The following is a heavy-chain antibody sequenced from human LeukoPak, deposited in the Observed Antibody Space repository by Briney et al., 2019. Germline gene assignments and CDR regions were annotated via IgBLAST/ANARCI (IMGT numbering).Heavy chain of an antibody. CDR1: GYTLTELS. D-gene: IGHD1-1*01. Sequence: ASVKVSCKVSGYTLTELSMHWVRQAPGKGLEWMGGFDPEDGETIYAQKFQGRVTMTEDTSTDTAYMELSSLRSEDTAVYYRATAPGTNYYMDVWGKGTTVTVSS. CDR3: ATAPGTNYYMDV. V-gene: IGHV1-24*01. J-gene: IGHJ6*03. CDR2: FDPEDGET.